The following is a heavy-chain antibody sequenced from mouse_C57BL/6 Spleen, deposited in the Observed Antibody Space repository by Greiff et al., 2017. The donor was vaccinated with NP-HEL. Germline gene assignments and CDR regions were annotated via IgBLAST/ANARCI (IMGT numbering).Heavy chain of an antibody. CDR3: ARSGSKGYAMDY. V-gene: IGHV1-59*01. D-gene: IGHD1-1*01. Sequence: QVQLQQPGAELVRPGTSVKLSCKASGYTFTSYWMHWVKQRPGQGLEWIGVIDPSDSYTNYNQKFKGKATLTVDTSSSTAYMQLSSLTSEDAAVYYCARSGSKGYAMDYWGQGTSVTVSS. CDR2: IDPSDSYT. J-gene: IGHJ4*01. CDR1: GYTFTSYW.